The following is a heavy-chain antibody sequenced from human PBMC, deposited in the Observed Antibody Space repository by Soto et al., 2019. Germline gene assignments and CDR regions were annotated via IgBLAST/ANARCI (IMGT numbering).Heavy chain of an antibody. Sequence: ASVKVSCKASGYTFTGYYMHWVRQAPGQGLEWMGWINPNSGGTNYAQKFQGWVTMTRDTSISTAYMELSRLRSDDTAVYYCARDGGGARHPDGGMDVWGKGTPVTVSS. D-gene: IGHD1-26*01. V-gene: IGHV1-2*04. CDR3: ARDGGGARHPDGGMDV. J-gene: IGHJ6*04. CDR2: INPNSGGT. CDR1: GYTFTGYY.